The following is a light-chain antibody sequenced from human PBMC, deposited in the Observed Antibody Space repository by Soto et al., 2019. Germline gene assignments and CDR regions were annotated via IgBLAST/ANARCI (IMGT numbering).Light chain of an antibody. CDR3: QQSFSTPLT. CDR2: AAS. CDR1: QSIARH. J-gene: IGKJ4*01. V-gene: IGKV1-39*01. Sequence: DIQMTQSPSSLSASVGDRVIITCRASQSIARHLHWYQQKPGKAPDLLIYAASSLQSGVPSRFSGSGSGTDFTLTISSLQPEDFATYYCQQSFSTPLTFGGGTKVDI.